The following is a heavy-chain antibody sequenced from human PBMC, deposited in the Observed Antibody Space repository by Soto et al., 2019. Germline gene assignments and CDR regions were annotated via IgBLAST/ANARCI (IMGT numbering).Heavy chain of an antibody. CDR3: ARSIGSYRHFGY. CDR1: GFTFSDHY. D-gene: IGHD1-26*01. CDR2: SRNKGNSYTT. V-gene: IGHV3-72*01. Sequence: EVQLVESGGGLVQPGGCLRLSCAASGFTFSDHYMDWVRQAPGKGLEWVARSRNKGNSYTTEYAASVKGRFTISRDDSKTSLYMQMNSLKTEDTAVYYCARSIGSYRHFGYWGQGTLVTVSS. J-gene: IGHJ4*02.